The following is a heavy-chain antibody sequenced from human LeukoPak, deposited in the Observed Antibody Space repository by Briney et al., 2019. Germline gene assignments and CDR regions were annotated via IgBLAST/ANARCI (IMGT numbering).Heavy chain of an antibody. D-gene: IGHD3-10*01. CDR2: IYTSGST. CDR1: GGSFSGYY. Sequence: SETLSLTCAVYGGSFSGYYWSWIRQPPGKGLEWIGHIYTSGSTNYNPSLKSRVTISLDTSKNQFSLKLSSVTAADTAVYYCARRRKGSYGSYYFDYWGQGTLVTVSS. J-gene: IGHJ4*02. CDR3: ARRRKGSYGSYYFDY. V-gene: IGHV4-59*10.